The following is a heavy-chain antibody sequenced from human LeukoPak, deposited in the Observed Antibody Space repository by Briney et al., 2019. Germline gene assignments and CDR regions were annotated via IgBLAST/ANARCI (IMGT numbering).Heavy chain of an antibody. V-gene: IGHV4-4*07. D-gene: IGHD2-2*01. J-gene: IGHJ5*02. Sequence: PSETLSLTCTVSGGSISSYYWSWIRQPAGKGLEWIGRIYNSGSTNYNPSLKSRVTMSVDTSKNQFSLKLSSVAAADTAVYYCARAHCSSTSCYNWFDPWGQGTLVTVSS. CDR1: GGSISSYY. CDR2: IYNSGST. CDR3: ARAHCSSTSCYNWFDP.